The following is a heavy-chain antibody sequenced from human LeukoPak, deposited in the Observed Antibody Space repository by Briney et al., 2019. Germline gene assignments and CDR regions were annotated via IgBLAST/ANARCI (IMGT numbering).Heavy chain of an antibody. CDR3: ASYDNWARNY. Sequence: SETVSLTCTVSSGSISSYYWSWIRKPAGKGLEWIGRIYTSGSTNYNPSLKSRVTMSVDTSKNQFSLKLSSVTAADTAVYYCASYDNWARNYWGQGTLVTVSS. J-gene: IGHJ4*02. D-gene: IGHD1-20*01. CDR1: SGSISSYY. CDR2: IYTSGST. V-gene: IGHV4-4*07.